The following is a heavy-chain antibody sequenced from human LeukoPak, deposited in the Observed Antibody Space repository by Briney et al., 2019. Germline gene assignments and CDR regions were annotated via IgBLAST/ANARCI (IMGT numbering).Heavy chain of an antibody. D-gene: IGHD6-19*01. CDR2: ISSRGGSI. CDR1: GFSFSDYY. CDR3: DRTNAVAAGGGDSFDI. V-gene: IGHV3-11*01. Sequence: PGGSLRLSCEASGFSFSDYYMTWIRQAPGKGPEWVSYISSRGGSIYYEDSVKGRFTISRDNAKKSLYLQMNSLGVDDTAVYFWDRTNAVAAGGGDSFDIWGRGTKVSVSS. J-gene: IGHJ3*02.